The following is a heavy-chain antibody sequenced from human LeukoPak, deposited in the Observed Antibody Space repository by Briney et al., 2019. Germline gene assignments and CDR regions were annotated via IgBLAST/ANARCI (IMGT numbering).Heavy chain of an antibody. J-gene: IGHJ4*02. CDR1: GGSISSSSYY. D-gene: IGHD3-16*01. V-gene: IGHV4-39*07. CDR3: ARDPGLGDYWGY. Sequence: KTSETLSLTCTVSGGSISSSSYYWGWIRQPPGKGLEWIGSIYYSGSTYYNPSLKSRVTISVDTSKNQFSLKLSSVTAADTAVYYCARDPGLGDYWGYWGQGTLSPSPQ. CDR2: IYYSGST.